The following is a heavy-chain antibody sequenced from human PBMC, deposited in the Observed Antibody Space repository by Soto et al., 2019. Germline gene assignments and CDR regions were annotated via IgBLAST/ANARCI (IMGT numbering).Heavy chain of an antibody. J-gene: IGHJ6*02. CDR3: ARYGSGYRSRASPMDV. D-gene: IGHD3-22*01. CDR1: GDTFSSYA. CDR2: IIPIFGTA. V-gene: IGHV1-69*01. Sequence: QVQLVQSGAEVKKPGSSVKVSCKASGDTFSSYAISWVRQAPGQGLEWMGGIIPIFGTANYAQKFQGRVTITADESKSTAYMELSSLRSEDTAVYYCARYGSGYRSRASPMDVWGQGTTVTVS.